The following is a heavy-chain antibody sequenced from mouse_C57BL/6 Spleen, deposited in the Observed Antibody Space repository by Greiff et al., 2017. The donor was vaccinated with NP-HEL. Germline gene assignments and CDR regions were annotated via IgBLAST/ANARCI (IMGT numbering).Heavy chain of an antibody. D-gene: IGHD1-1*01. Sequence: EVQLVESGGGLVKPGGSLKLSCAASGFTFSSYAMSWVRQTPEKRLEWVATISDGGSYTYYPDNVKGRFTISRDNAKNNLYLQMSHLKSEDTAMYYCARDQGYGSRYYFDYWGQGTTLTVSS. CDR3: ARDQGYGSRYYFDY. CDR2: ISDGGSYT. J-gene: IGHJ2*01. CDR1: GFTFSSYA. V-gene: IGHV5-4*01.